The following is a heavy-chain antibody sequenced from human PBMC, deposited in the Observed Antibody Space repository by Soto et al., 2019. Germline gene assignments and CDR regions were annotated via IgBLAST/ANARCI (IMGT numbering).Heavy chain of an antibody. CDR1: GGTFSSYA. CDR2: IIPLFGTA. Sequence: QVQLVQSGAEVKKPGSSVKVSCKASGGTFSSYAISWVRQAPGQGLEWMGGIIPLFGTANYAQKFQGRVTITADESTSTAYMELSSLGSEDTAVYYCARTRAPRGVLREAVAGPYSMDVWGQGTTVTVSS. D-gene: IGHD6-19*01. J-gene: IGHJ6*02. CDR3: ARTRAPRGVLREAVAGPYSMDV. V-gene: IGHV1-69*01.